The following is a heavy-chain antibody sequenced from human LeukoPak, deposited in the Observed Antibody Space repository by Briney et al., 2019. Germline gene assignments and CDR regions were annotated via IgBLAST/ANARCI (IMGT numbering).Heavy chain of an antibody. V-gene: IGHV3-48*04. CDR2: ISSSSSTI. CDR1: GFTFSSYS. Sequence: GGSLRLSCAASGFTFSSYSMNWVRQAPGKGLEWVSYISSSSSTIYYADSVKGRFTISRDNAKNTLYLQMNSLRAEDTAVYYCAKDPYYYDSSGYYGPFDYWGQGTLVTVSS. CDR3: AKDPYYYDSSGYYGPFDY. D-gene: IGHD3-22*01. J-gene: IGHJ4*02.